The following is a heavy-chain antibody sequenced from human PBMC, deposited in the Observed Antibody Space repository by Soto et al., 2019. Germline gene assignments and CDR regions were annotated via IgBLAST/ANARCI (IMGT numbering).Heavy chain of an antibody. CDR3: ARVGDTAMDSYYFDY. J-gene: IGHJ4*02. Sequence: GASVKVSCKASGGTFSSYAISWVRQAPGQGLEWMGGIIPIFGTANYAQKFQGRVTITADESTSTAYMELSSLRSEDTAVYYCARVGDTAMDSYYFDYWGQGTLVTVSS. CDR1: GGTFSSYA. D-gene: IGHD5-18*01. V-gene: IGHV1-69*13. CDR2: IIPIFGTA.